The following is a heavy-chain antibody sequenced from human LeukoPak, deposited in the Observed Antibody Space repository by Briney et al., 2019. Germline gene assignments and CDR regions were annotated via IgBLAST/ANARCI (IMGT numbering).Heavy chain of an antibody. Sequence: SETLSLTCTVSGGSISSYYWSWIRQPPGKGLGWIGYIYYSGSTNYNPSLESRVTISVDTSKNQFSLKLSSVTAADTAVYYCARWQQWLVPTQGMDVWGKGTTVTVSS. CDR2: IYYSGST. CDR3: ARWQQWLVPTQGMDV. V-gene: IGHV4-59*01. J-gene: IGHJ6*04. CDR1: GGSISSYY. D-gene: IGHD6-19*01.